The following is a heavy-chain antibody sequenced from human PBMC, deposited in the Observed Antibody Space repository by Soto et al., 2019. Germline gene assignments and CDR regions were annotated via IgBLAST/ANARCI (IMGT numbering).Heavy chain of an antibody. Sequence: EVQLLESGGGLGQPGGSLRLSCAASGFTFNTYAMSWVRQAPGWGLEWVSTVSGSGDRTYYADSVKGRFTISRDNSKNTLYLQMNSLRAGDTAGYYCANWREGRRTFFYHWGQGTLVTVSS. CDR3: ANWREGRRTFFYH. J-gene: IGHJ4*02. D-gene: IGHD3-3*01. CDR1: GFTFNTYA. CDR2: VSGSGDRT. V-gene: IGHV3-23*01.